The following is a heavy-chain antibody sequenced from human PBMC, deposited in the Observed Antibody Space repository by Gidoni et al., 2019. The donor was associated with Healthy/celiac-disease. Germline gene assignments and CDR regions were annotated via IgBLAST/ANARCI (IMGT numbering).Heavy chain of an antibody. Sequence: EVQLVQSGAEVKKPGESLRISCKGSGYSFTSYWISWVGQMPGKGLEWMGRIDPSDSYTNYNPSFQGHVTISADKSISTAYLQWSSLKASDTAMYYCARHSQNYYDSSGYWGYYFDYWGQGTLVTVFS. D-gene: IGHD3-22*01. CDR2: IDPSDSYT. J-gene: IGHJ4*02. V-gene: IGHV5-10-1*03. CDR1: GYSFTSYW. CDR3: ARHSQNYYDSSGYWGYYFDY.